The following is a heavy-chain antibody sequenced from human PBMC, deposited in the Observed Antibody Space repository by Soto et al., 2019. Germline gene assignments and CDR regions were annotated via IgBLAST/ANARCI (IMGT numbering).Heavy chain of an antibody. Sequence: QVQLQESGPGLVKPWGTLSLTCAVSGVSISGGNVWSWVRQPPGKGLEWIGEVFDHGSTNYNPSLKRRVTMSVDKSQNGFSLNLTSVTAADTAVYYCARVLSGNKEWFDSWGQGILVTVSS. CDR2: VFDHGST. J-gene: IGHJ5*01. CDR3: ARVLSGNKEWFDS. D-gene: IGHD3-10*01. CDR1: GVSISGGNV. V-gene: IGHV4-4*02.